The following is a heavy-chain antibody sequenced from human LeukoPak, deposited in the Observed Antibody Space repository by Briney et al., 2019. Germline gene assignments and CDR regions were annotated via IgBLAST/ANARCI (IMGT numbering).Heavy chain of an antibody. J-gene: IGHJ4*02. D-gene: IGHD1-1*01. CDR1: GGSISSSDYY. CDR3: ARRGLDWNVFDY. CDR2: IFYSGST. V-gene: IGHV4-39*01. Sequence: TSETLSLTCTVSGGSISSSDYYWVWIRQPPGKGLEWIANIFYSGSTYYNPSLKSRITISVDTSKNQFSLKVNSVTAAEAAVYFCARRGLDWNVFDYWGQGTLVTVSS.